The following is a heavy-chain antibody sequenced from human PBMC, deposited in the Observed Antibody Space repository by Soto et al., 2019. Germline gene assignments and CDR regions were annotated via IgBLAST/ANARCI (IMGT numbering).Heavy chain of an antibody. J-gene: IGHJ5*02. CDR1: GFIFSNYG. D-gene: IGHD1-26*01. V-gene: IGHV3-33*01. CDR2: IWYDGSDK. Sequence: QVQLVESGGGVVQPGRSLRLSCAASGFIFSNYGMHWVRQAPGKGLEWVATIWYDGSDKYYADSVKDRFTISRDNSENTLYLQMNRLRVEETAMYYCARQGPTSTRSVWVVGSWGQGTVVTVSS. CDR3: ARQGPTSTRSVWVVGS.